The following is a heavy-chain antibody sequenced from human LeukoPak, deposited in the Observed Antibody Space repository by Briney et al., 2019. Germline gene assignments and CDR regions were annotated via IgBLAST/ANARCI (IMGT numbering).Heavy chain of an antibody. V-gene: IGHV3-48*02. J-gene: IGHJ4*02. CDR2: IRTTAEGAKYA. CDR1: GFSFTDYP. CDR3: ATDQRYAFDY. D-gene: IGHD3-9*01. Sequence: GGSLTLSCATSGFSFTDYPMNWVRQAPGKGLEWISNIRTTAEGAKYAYYADSVKGRVTISRDDGKNTLYLHMNSLRDDDTAVYYCATDQRYAFDYWGQGILVTVSS.